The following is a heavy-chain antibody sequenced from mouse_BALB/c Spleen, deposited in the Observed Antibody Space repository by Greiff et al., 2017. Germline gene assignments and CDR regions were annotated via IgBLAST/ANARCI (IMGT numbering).Heavy chain of an antibody. J-gene: IGHJ1*01. Sequence: EVKLQESGPELVKPGASVKMSCKASGYTFTSYVMHWVKQKPGQGLEWIGYINPYNDGTKYNEKFKGKATLTSDKSSSTAYMELSSLTSGDSAVYYCARGEMTFGVWGAGTTVTVSS. CDR3: ARGEMTFGV. CDR1: GYTFTSYV. CDR2: INPYNDGT. V-gene: IGHV1-14*01.